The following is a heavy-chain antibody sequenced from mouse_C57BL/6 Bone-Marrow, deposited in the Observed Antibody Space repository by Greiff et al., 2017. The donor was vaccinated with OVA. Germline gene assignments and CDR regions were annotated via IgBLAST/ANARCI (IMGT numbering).Heavy chain of an antibody. V-gene: IGHV14-4*01. CDR2: IDPENGDT. Sequence: VQLKESGAELVRPGASVKLSCTASGFNIKDDYMHWVKQRPEQGLEWIGWIDPENGDTEYASKFQGKATITADTSSNTAYLQLSSLTSEATAVYYCTMSWDVFAYWGQGTLVTVSA. D-gene: IGHD4-1*01. J-gene: IGHJ3*01. CDR1: GFNIKDDY. CDR3: TMSWDVFAY.